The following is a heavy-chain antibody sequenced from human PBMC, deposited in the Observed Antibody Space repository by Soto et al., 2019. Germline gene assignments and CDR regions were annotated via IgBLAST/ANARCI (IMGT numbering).Heavy chain of an antibody. CDR1: GGSISSYY. V-gene: IGHV4-59*01. D-gene: IGHD3-3*01. Sequence: SETLSLTCTVSGGSISSYYWSWIRQPPGKGLEWIGYIYYSGSTNYNPSLKSRVTISVDXXXXXXXXXXXXXXXADTXVYYCAXHGRLEWFLDYYYMDVWGKGTTVTVSS. CDR3: AXHGRLEWFLDYYYMDV. J-gene: IGHJ6*03. CDR2: IYYSGST.